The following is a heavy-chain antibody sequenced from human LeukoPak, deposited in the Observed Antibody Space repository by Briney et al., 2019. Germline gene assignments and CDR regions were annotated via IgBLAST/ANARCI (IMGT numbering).Heavy chain of an antibody. D-gene: IGHD5-24*01. CDR3: AREEGMATGFDP. V-gene: IGHV1-46*01. Sequence: ASVKVSCKASGYTFTSYGINWVPQAPGQGLEWMGIINPSGGSTSYAQKFQGRVTMTRDMSTSTVYMELSSLRSEDTAVYYCAREEGMATGFDPWGQGTLVTVSS. CDR2: INPSGGST. CDR1: GYTFTSYG. J-gene: IGHJ5*02.